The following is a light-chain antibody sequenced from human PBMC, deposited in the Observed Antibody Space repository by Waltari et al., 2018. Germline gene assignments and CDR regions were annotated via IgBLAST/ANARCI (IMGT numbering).Light chain of an antibody. J-gene: IGKJ2*01. CDR3: QQYYIAQYT. CDR1: QSVLFSSDNKNY. CDR2: WAS. V-gene: IGKV4-1*01. Sequence: DIVMTQSPDYLTVSLGERATINCKCSQSVLFSSDNKNYLAWYQQKPGQPPKLLIYWASTRESGVPDRFSGSGSGTDFTLTISSLQAEDVAVYFCQQYYIAQYTFGQGTKLEIK.